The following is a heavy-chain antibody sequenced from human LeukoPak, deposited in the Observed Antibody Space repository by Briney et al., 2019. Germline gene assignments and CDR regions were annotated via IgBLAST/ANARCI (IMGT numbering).Heavy chain of an antibody. CDR2: IVSSGTTI. D-gene: IGHD3-10*01. J-gene: IGHJ6*02. CDR3: ARAPGRVRGVIISPDV. Sequence: GGSLRLSCAASGFTFRFYGMSWVRQAPGKGLEWISYIVSSGTTIYYADSVKGRFTISRDNAKNSLYLQMNSLRAEDTAVYYCARAPGRVRGVIISPDVWGQGTTVTVSS. V-gene: IGHV3-48*03. CDR1: GFTFRFYG.